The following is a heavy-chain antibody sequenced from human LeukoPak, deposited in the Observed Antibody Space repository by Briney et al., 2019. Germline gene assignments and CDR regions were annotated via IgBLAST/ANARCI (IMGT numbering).Heavy chain of an antibody. Sequence: PGGSLRLSCAASAFTFSDYWMTWVRQSPGTGLERVANINTDGSETYYVDSVRGRFTISRDNAKNSLYLQMNSLRAEDTAVYYCARAAYCGGDCYLVDYWGQGTLVTVSS. CDR1: AFTFSDYW. D-gene: IGHD2-21*02. V-gene: IGHV3-7*01. J-gene: IGHJ4*02. CDR3: ARAAYCGGDCYLVDY. CDR2: INTDGSET.